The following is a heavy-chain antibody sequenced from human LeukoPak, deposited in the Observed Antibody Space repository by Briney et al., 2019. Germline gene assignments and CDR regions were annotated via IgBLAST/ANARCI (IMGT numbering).Heavy chain of an antibody. CDR3: AKDRRKRWLQLGEGYYYYGMDV. J-gene: IGHJ6*02. V-gene: IGHV3-23*01. CDR1: GFTFSDYY. D-gene: IGHD5-24*01. CDR2: ISGSGGST. Sequence: GGSLRLSCAASGFTFSDYYMSWIRQAPGKGLELVSAISGSGGSTYYADSVKGRFTISRDNSKNTLYLQMNSLRAEDTAVYYCAKDRRKRWLQLGEGYYYYGMDVWGQGTTVTVSS.